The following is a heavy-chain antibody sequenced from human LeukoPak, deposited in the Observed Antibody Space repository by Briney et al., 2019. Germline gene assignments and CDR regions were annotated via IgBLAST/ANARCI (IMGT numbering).Heavy chain of an antibody. CDR1: GGTFSSYA. V-gene: IGHV1-69*05. CDR3: ASTGSGYLLDY. CDR2: IIPIFGTA. D-gene: IGHD3-22*01. J-gene: IGHJ4*02. Sequence: ASVKVSCKASGGTFSSYAISWVRQAPGQGLEWMGGIIPIFGTANYAQKFQGRVTITTDESTSTAYMELSSLRSEDTAVHYCASTGSGYLLDYWGQGTLVTVSS.